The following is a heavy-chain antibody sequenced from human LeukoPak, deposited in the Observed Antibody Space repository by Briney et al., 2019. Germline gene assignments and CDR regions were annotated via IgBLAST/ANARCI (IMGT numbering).Heavy chain of an antibody. CDR3: AKDIVYCSSTSCP. CDR2: IRYDGSNK. V-gene: IGHV3-30*02. CDR1: GFTFSSYG. D-gene: IGHD2-2*01. J-gene: IGHJ5*02. Sequence: GGSLRLSCAASGFTFSSYGMHWVRQAPGKGLEWVAFIRYDGSNKYYADPVKGRFTISRDNSKNTLYLQMNSLRAEDTAVYYCAKDIVYCSSTSCPWGQGTLVTVSS.